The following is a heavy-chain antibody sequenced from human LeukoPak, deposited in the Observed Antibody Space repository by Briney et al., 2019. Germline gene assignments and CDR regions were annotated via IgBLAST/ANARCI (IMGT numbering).Heavy chain of an antibody. V-gene: IGHV3-7*05. D-gene: IGHD6-19*01. CDR3: ARDQDAYSSGWYGVFDY. Sequence: GGSLRLSCAASGFTFSSYWMSWVRQAPGKGLEWVANIKQDGSEKNYVDSVKGRFTISRDNAKNSLYLQMNSLRAEDTAVYYCARDQDAYSSGWYGVFDYWGQGTLVTVSS. CDR2: IKQDGSEK. J-gene: IGHJ4*02. CDR1: GFTFSSYW.